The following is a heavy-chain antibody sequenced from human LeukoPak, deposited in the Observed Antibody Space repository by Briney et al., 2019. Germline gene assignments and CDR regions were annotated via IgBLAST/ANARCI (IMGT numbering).Heavy chain of an antibody. V-gene: IGHV4-38-2*02. D-gene: IGHD1-7*01. J-gene: IGHJ5*02. CDR1: GYSISSGYY. Sequence: PSETLSLTCTVSGYSISSGYYWGWIRQPPGKGLEWIGEINHSGSTNYNPSLKSRVTISVDTSKNQFSLKLSSVTAADTAVYYCARGLNWNYRGGNWFDPWGQGTLVTVSS. CDR2: INHSGST. CDR3: ARGLNWNYRGGNWFDP.